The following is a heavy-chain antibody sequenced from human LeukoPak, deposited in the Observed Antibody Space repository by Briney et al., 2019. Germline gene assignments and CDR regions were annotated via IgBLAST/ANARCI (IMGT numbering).Heavy chain of an antibody. D-gene: IGHD1-26*01. V-gene: IGHV3-30-3*01. CDR1: GLTFSSYA. J-gene: IGHJ4*02. CDR2: VSYDGSNK. CDR3: ARGQWEQPDY. Sequence: GGSLRLSCAASGLTFSSYAMHWVRQAPGKGLEWVAVVSYDGSNKYYADSVKGRFTISRDNSKNTLYLQMNSLRAEDTAVYYCARGQWEQPDYWGQGTLVTVSS.